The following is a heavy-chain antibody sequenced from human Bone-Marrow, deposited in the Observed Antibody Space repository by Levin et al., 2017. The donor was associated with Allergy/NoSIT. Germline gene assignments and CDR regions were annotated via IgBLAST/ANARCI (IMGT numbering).Heavy chain of an antibody. J-gene: IGHJ6*02. D-gene: IGHD3-22*01. CDR2: ISWNSGSI. CDR3: AKDANSNYYDSSGGCMDV. V-gene: IGHV3-9*01. CDR1: GFTFHNYA. Sequence: SGGSLRLSCAASGFTFHNYAMHWVRQTPGKGLEWVSGISWNSGSIGYADSVKGRFTISRDNAKNSLYLQMNSLRAEDTALYYCAKDANSNYYDSSGGCMDVWGLGTTVTVSS.